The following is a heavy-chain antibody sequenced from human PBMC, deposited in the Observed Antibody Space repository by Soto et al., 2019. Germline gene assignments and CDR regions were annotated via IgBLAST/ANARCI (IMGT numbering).Heavy chain of an antibody. D-gene: IGHD1-1*01. V-gene: IGHV3-23*01. CDR3: AKDPSERRHLYYYMDV. CDR2: ISGSGGST. Sequence: HPGGSLRLSCAASGFTFSSYAMSWVRQAPGKGLEWVSAISGSGGSTYYADSVKGRFTISRDNSKNTLYLQMNSLRAEDTAVYYCAKDPSERRHLYYYMDVWGKGTTVTVSS. CDR1: GFTFSSYA. J-gene: IGHJ6*03.